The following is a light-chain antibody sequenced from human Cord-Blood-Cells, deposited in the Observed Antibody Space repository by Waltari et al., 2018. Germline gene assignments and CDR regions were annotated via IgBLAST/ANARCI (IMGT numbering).Light chain of an antibody. CDR3: QSYDSSNWV. Sequence: NFMLTQPHSVSESPGKTVTISCTRSSGSIASNYVPWYQQRPGIAPTTVIYEDNQRPSGVPDRFSGSIDSSSNSASLTISGLKTEDEADYYCQSYDSSNWVFGGGTKLTVL. J-gene: IGLJ3*02. V-gene: IGLV6-57*03. CDR2: EDN. CDR1: SGSIASNY.